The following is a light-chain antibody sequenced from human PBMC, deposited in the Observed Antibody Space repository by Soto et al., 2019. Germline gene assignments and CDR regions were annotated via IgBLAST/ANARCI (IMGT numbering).Light chain of an antibody. J-gene: IGKJ1*01. CDR2: GAS. Sequence: ELVLTQSPGTLSLSPGERATLSCRAIQSVSSSYLAWYQQKPGQAPRRLIYGASTRAPGIPDRFSGSGSGTDFTLTISRLEPEDFAVYYCQQYGSSPETFGQGTKVEIK. V-gene: IGKV3-20*01. CDR1: QSVSSSY. CDR3: QQYGSSPET.